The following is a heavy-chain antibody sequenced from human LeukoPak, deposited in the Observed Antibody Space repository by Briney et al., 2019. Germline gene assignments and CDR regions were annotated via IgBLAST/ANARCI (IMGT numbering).Heavy chain of an antibody. Sequence: GGSLRLSCAASGLIFSSYSMNWVREAPGQGLEWVSYISSSSSTIYYADSVKGRFTISRDNAKNSLYLQMNSLRAEDTAVYYCAREVPNLDYFDYWGQGTLVTVSS. CDR1: GLIFSSYS. V-gene: IGHV3-48*01. CDR2: ISSSSSTI. J-gene: IGHJ4*02. CDR3: AREVPNLDYFDY.